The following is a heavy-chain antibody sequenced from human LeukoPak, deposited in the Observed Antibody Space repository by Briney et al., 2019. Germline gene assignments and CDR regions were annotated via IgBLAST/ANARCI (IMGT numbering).Heavy chain of an antibody. D-gene: IGHD6-19*01. CDR3: AKLTRQWLVQRYYFDY. V-gene: IGHV3-23*01. CDR2: ISGSGGST. J-gene: IGHJ4*02. Sequence: GGSLRLSCAASGFTFSSYAMSWVRQAPGKGLEWVSAISGSGGSTYYADSVKGRFTISRDNSKNTLYLQMNSLRAEDTAVYYCAKLTRQWLVQRYYFDYWGQGTLVTVSS. CDR1: GFTFSSYA.